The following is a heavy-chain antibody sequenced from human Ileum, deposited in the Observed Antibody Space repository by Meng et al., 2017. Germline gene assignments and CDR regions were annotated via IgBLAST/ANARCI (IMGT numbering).Heavy chain of an antibody. Sequence: GGSLRLSCAASGFTFRTFWMNWVRQAPGKGLEGVANIDQDGSEEYYVDSVKGRFTISRDNAKNSLYLQMDSLRAEDTAIYYCVRSVVAIGTRWFDPWGQGALVTVSS. J-gene: IGHJ5*02. D-gene: IGHD2-21*01. V-gene: IGHV3-7*01. CDR1: GFTFRTFW. CDR3: VRSVVAIGTRWFDP. CDR2: IDQDGSEE.